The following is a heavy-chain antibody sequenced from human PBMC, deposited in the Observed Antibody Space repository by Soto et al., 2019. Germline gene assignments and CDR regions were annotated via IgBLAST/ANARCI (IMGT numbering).Heavy chain of an antibody. D-gene: IGHD5-12*01. Sequence: EVQLLESGGGLVQPGGSLRLSCAASGFTFSSYAMSWVRQAPGKGLEWVSTISGSGGSTYYAESVKGRFTISRDNSKNTLYLQMNSLRAEDTAVYYCAKDLHIVATTDYFDSWGQGTLVTVSS. CDR1: GFTFSSYA. V-gene: IGHV3-23*01. CDR3: AKDLHIVATTDYFDS. J-gene: IGHJ4*02. CDR2: ISGSGGST.